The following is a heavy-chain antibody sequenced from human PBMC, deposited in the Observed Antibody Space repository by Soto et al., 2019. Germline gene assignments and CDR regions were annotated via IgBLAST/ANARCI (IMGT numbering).Heavy chain of an antibody. V-gene: IGHV4-31*03. Sequence: QVPLQESGPGLVKPSQTLSLTCTVSGGSISSGGYYWSWIRQHPGKGLEWIGYIYYSGSTYYNPSLKSRVTISVDTSKNQFSLKLSSVTAADTAVYYCARAPRLLLWFGEYYYYMDVWGKGTTVTVSS. D-gene: IGHD3-10*01. CDR1: GGSISSGGYY. CDR3: ARAPRLLLWFGEYYYYMDV. CDR2: IYYSGST. J-gene: IGHJ6*03.